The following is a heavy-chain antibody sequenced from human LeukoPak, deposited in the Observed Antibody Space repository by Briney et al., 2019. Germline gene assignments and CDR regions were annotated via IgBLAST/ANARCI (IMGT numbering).Heavy chain of an antibody. J-gene: IGHJ6*02. V-gene: IGHV3-30*09. CDR1: GFTFSSYA. D-gene: IGHD3-22*01. CDR3: ARSSGYYDSSGYSDLMDV. Sequence: GGSLRLSCAASGFTFSSYAMHWVRQAPGKGLEWVAVISYDGSNKYYADSVKGRFAISRDNSKTTLYLQMNSLRAENTAVYYCARSSGYYDSSGYSDLMDVWGQGTTVTVSS. CDR2: ISYDGSNK.